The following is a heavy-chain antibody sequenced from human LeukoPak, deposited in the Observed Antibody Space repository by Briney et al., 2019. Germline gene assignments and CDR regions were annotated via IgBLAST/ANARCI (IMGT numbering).Heavy chain of an antibody. CDR3: ARLSLLPQHITMVRGVHP. V-gene: IGHV4-34*01. CDR2: INHSGST. CDR1: GGSSSGYY. D-gene: IGHD3-10*01. J-gene: IGHJ5*02. Sequence: PSETLSLTCAVYGGSSSGYYWTGIRQPPGKGLEWIGQINHSGSTNYNPSLKSRVTISVDTSKNHLSLKLNSVTAADTAVYYCARLSLLPQHITMVRGVHPWGQGTLVTVSS.